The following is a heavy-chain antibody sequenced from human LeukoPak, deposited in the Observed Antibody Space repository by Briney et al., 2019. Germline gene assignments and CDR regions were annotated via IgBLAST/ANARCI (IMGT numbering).Heavy chain of an antibody. CDR3: AKGPYGLGIYYGMDV. CDR2: IGGDGTT. Sequence: GGSLILSCATSGFTFSNCGMSWVRQAPGKGLQWLSVIGGDGTTYYADSVKGRFTVSRDNSENTLYLQMNSLRAEDTAVYYCAKGPYGLGIYYGMDVWGQGTTVTV. CDR1: GFTFSNCG. J-gene: IGHJ6*02. V-gene: IGHV3-23*01. D-gene: IGHD3-10*01.